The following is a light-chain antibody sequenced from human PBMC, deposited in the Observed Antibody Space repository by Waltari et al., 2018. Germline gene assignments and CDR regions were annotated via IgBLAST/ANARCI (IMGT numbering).Light chain of an antibody. CDR1: QSIRTY. CDR2: AAS. J-gene: IGKJ1*01. CDR3: QQSYSTPWT. Sequence: DIQMTQSPSSLSASVGDRVPITCRASQSIRTYLNWYQQIPGKVPKLLIYAASSLQSGVPSGFSGSGSGTDFTLTISSLHPEDFATYYCQQSYSTPWTFGQGTKVEIK. V-gene: IGKV1-39*01.